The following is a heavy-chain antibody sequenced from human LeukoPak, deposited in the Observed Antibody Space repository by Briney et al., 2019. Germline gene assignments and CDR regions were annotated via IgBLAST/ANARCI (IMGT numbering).Heavy chain of an antibody. V-gene: IGHV3-23*01. CDR3: AKVTGYSSGWHFDY. J-gene: IGHJ4*02. CDR1: GFTFSSHV. D-gene: IGHD6-19*01. Sequence: GGSLRLSCAASGFTFSSHVMSWVRQAPGKGLEWVSAISGSGGSTYYADSVKGRFTISRDNSKNTLYLQMNSLRAEDTAVYYCAKVTGYSSGWHFDYWGQGTLVTVPS. CDR2: ISGSGGST.